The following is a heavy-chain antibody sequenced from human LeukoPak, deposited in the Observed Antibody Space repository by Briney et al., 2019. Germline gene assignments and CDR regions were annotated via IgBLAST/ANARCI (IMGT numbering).Heavy chain of an antibody. CDR1: GGSLSSGDYY. V-gene: IGHV4-30-4*08. J-gene: IGHJ3*02. Sequence: SETLSLTCTVSGGSLSSGDYYWRWVRQPPGTGREWLGYIYYSGSNYYNPSLKSRVTISVDTSKNQFSLKLSSVTAADTAVYYCARSMVVTAFDIWGQGTMVTVSS. CDR3: ARSMVVTAFDI. D-gene: IGHD2-21*02. CDR2: IYYSGSN.